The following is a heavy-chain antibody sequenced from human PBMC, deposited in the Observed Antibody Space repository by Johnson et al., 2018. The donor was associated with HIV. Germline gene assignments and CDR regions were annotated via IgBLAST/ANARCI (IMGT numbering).Heavy chain of an antibody. CDR2: INWNGGNT. V-gene: IGHV3-20*04. J-gene: IGHJ3*02. CDR3: AREGAPSARDFGAFDI. Sequence: VQLVESGGGVVQPGRSLRLACAATGFTFDDYGMSWVRQGPGKGLEWVSGINWNGGNTDFADAVKGRFIVSKDNSKNTLYLQMSSLRAEDTAVYYCAREGAPSARDFGAFDIWGQGTMVTVSS. D-gene: IGHD1-26*01. CDR1: GFTFDDYG.